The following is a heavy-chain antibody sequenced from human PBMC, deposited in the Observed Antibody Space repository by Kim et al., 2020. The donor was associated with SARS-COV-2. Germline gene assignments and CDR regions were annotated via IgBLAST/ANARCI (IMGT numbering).Heavy chain of an antibody. J-gene: IGHJ3*02. D-gene: IGHD6-13*01. CDR1: GGSISSYY. V-gene: IGHV4-59*01. CDR3: ARHLEQPGHDAFDI. CDR2: IYYSGST. Sequence: SETLSLTCTVSGGSISSYYWSWIRQPPGKGLEWIGYIYYSGSTNYNPSLKSRVTISVDTSKNQFSLKLSSVTAADTAVYYCARHLEQPGHDAFDIWGQGTMVTVSS.